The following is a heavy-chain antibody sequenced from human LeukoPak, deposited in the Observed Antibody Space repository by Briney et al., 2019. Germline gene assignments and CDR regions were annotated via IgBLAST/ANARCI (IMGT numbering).Heavy chain of an antibody. Sequence: PGGSLRLSCAASGFTFSSYAMHWVRQAPGKGLEWVAVISYDGTNKYYADSVKGRFTISRDNSKNTLYLQMNSLRAEDTAVYYCASGRILEWLLFDYWGQGTLVTVSS. D-gene: IGHD3-3*01. CDR3: ASGRILEWLLFDY. CDR1: GFTFSSYA. J-gene: IGHJ4*02. V-gene: IGHV3-30*04. CDR2: ISYDGTNK.